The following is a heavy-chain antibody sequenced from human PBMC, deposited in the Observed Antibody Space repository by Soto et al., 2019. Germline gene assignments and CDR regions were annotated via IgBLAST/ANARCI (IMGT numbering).Heavy chain of an antibody. J-gene: IGHJ3*02. Sequence: GGSLRLSCAASGFTISNAWMSWVRWAPGKGLDWIGRTKSQTDRGTTHYAAPVNGRFTISRDDSKITLYLQMNSLKPDDTAVYYCTTDEDFGVVDAFDIWGQGTMVTVSS. CDR2: TKSQTDRGTT. D-gene: IGHD3-3*01. CDR3: TTDEDFGVVDAFDI. V-gene: IGHV3-15*01. CDR1: GFTISNAW.